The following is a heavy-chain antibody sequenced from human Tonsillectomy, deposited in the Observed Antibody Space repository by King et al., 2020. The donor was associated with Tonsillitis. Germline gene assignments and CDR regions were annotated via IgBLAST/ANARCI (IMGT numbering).Heavy chain of an antibody. CDR2: ISSSGSTI. D-gene: IGHD3-22*01. V-gene: IGHV3-11*01. CDR1: GFTFNDYY. J-gene: IGHJ3*02. Sequence: VQLVESGGGLVKPGGSLRLSCAASGFTFNDYYMSWIRQAPGKGLEWGSYISSSGSTIYYADSVKGRFTISRDNAKNSLYLQMNSLRAEDTAVYYCARERITMIVVVNDAFDIWGQGTMVTVSS. CDR3: ARERITMIVVVNDAFDI.